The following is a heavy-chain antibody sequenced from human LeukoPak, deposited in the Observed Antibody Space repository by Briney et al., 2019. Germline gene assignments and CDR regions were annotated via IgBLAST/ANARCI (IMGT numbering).Heavy chain of an antibody. V-gene: IGHV1-69*05. CDR3: ARAVGDNSTSCCPFDP. CDR1: GGTFSSYA. D-gene: IGHD2-2*01. Sequence: SVKVSCKASGGTFSSYAISLVRQAPGQGLEWMGGIIPIFGTANYAQKFQGRVTITTDESTSTAYMELSSLRSEDTAEYYCARAVGDNSTSCCPFDPWGQGTLVTVSS. CDR2: IIPIFGTA. J-gene: IGHJ5*02.